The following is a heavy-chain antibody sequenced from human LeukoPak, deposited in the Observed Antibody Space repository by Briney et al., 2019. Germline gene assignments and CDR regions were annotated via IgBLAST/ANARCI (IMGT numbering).Heavy chain of an antibody. CDR2: IYHSGST. Sequence: NPSGTLSLTCAVSGGSISSSNWWSWVRQPPGKGLEWIGEIYHSGSTNYNPSLKSRVTISVDKSKNQFSLKLSSVTAADTAVYYRARAYYYDSSGYYVGRPFDYWGQGTLVTVSS. CDR1: GGSISSSNW. V-gene: IGHV4-4*02. CDR3: ARAYYYDSSGYYVGRPFDY. J-gene: IGHJ4*02. D-gene: IGHD3-22*01.